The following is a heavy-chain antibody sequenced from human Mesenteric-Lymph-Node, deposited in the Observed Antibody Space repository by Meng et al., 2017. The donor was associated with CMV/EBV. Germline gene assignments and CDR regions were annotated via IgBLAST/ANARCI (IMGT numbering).Heavy chain of an antibody. CDR2: TNPNTGGT. CDR3: ARSGYNVYEAVEY. D-gene: IGHD5/OR15-5a*01. CDR1: GYNFNGYY. Sequence: ASVKVSCKASGYNFNGYYVHWIRQAPGQGLEWMGWTNPNTGGTNYAQKFQGRVTMTRDRPITTAYMELTSLTSDDTAVYYCARSGYNVYEAVEYWGQGTLVTVSS. J-gene: IGHJ1*01. V-gene: IGHV1-2*02.